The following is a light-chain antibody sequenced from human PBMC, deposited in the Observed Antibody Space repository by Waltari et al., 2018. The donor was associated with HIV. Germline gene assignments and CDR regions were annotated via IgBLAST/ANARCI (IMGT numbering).Light chain of an antibody. CDR1: SSNIGAGFD. V-gene: IGLV1-40*01. Sequence: PGQRVTISCTGSSSNIGAGFDVHWYQQVPGTAPKLLFYGNINRPSGVPDRFSGSKSGASASLAITGLQAEDEADYYCQSYDSSLSGSRVFGTGTKVTVL. J-gene: IGLJ1*01. CDR3: QSYDSSLSGSRV. CDR2: GNI.